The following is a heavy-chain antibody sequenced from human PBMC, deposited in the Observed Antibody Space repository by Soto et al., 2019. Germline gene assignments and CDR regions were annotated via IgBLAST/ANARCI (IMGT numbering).Heavy chain of an antibody. CDR3: ARDGYDSSGYWNGMDV. J-gene: IGHJ6*02. Sequence: PGGSLRLSCAASGFTFSSYSMNWVRQAPGKGLEWVSSISSSSYIYYADSVKGRFTISRDNAKNSLYLQMNSLRAEDTAVYYCARDGYDSSGYWNGMDVWGQGTTVTVSS. D-gene: IGHD3-22*01. CDR2: ISSSSYI. CDR1: GFTFSSYS. V-gene: IGHV3-21*01.